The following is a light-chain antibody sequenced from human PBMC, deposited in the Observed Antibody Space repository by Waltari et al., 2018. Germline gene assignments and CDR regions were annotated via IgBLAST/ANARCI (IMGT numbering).Light chain of an antibody. J-gene: IGLJ1*01. CDR1: SIDLGRFEY. CDR3: SSFTTSGAYV. CDR2: DVT. V-gene: IGLV2-14*03. Sequence: QSALTQPASVSGSPGQSISISCTGTSIDLGRFEYFSWYQQQPGKAPKMMIYDVTERPSGISNRFSGSKSGNTASLTISGLQTEDEADYYCSSFTTSGAYVFGAGTKVTVL.